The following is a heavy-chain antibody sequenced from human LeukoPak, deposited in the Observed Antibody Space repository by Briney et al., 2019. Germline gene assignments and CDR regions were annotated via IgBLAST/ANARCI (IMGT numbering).Heavy chain of an antibody. Sequence: SETLSLTCTVSGGSISGYYWSWTRQSAGKGLEWIARIYGSGSADYSSFFNGRVTMSLDTSKNQFYLELTSVTAADTALYYCAGIVPYHYGYIDHWGQGTLVTVSS. CDR3: AGIVPYHYGYIDH. D-gene: IGHD3-10*01. J-gene: IGHJ4*02. CDR1: GGSISGYY. V-gene: IGHV4-4*07. CDR2: IYGSGSA.